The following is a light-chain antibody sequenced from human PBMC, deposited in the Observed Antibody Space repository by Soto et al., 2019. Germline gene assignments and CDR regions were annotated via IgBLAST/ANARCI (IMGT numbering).Light chain of an antibody. CDR3: QQYNSYSPYT. CDR1: QSISSW. J-gene: IGKJ2*01. Sequence: DIQMTQSPSTLSASVGDRVTITCRASQSISSWLAWYQQKPGKAPKLLIYDASSLESGVPSRFSGSGFGTEFTLTISSLQPDDFATYYCQQYNSYSPYTFGQGTKLEIK. V-gene: IGKV1-5*01. CDR2: DAS.